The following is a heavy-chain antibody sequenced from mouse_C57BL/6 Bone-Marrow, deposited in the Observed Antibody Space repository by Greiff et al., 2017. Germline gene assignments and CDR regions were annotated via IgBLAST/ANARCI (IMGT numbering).Heavy chain of an antibody. V-gene: IGHV1-81*01. J-gene: IGHJ1*03. CDR3: ARDGNYYWYFDV. CDR2: IYPRSGNT. D-gene: IGHD2-1*01. Sequence: VKLMESGAELARPGASVKLSCKASGYTFTSYGISWVKQRTGQGLEWIGEIYPRSGNTYYNEKFKGKATLTADKSSSTAYMELRSLTSEDSAVYFCARDGNYYWYFDVWGTGTTVTVSS. CDR1: GYTFTSYG.